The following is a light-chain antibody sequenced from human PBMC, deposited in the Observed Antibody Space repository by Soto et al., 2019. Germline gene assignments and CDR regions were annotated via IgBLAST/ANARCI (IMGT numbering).Light chain of an antibody. J-gene: IGKJ1*01. CDR1: QSVSSSY. CDR2: GAS. CDR3: QEYGSSPWT. V-gene: IGKV3-20*01. Sequence: EIVLTQSPGTLSLSPGERATLSCRASQSVSSSYLAWYQQKPGQAPRLLIYGASSRDTGIPDRFSGSGSGTDFTLTISRREPEDFAVYYCQEYGSSPWTFGQGTKVEIK.